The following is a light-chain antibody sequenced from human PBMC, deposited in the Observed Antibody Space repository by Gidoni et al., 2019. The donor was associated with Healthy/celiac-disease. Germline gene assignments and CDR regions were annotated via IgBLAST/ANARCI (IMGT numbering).Light chain of an antibody. CDR1: QSINRP. J-gene: IGKJ1*01. Sequence: DIQMTQSPSTLSASVGDRVTITCRASQSINRPLAWYQQKPAKAPKLLIYKASRLESGVPSRFSGSGTETEFTLTISSLQPYDFATYYCRQYNSYWTFGQGTKVEIK. V-gene: IGKV1-5*03. CDR3: RQYNSYWT. CDR2: KAS.